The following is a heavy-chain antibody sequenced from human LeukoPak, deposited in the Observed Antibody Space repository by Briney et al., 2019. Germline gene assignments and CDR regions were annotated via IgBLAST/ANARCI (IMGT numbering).Heavy chain of an antibody. CDR2: INPNSGGT. CDR3: ARVGSPVLRFLEWFFDY. J-gene: IGHJ4*02. V-gene: IGHV1-2*02. Sequence: ASVKVSCKASGYTFTGYYMHWVRQAPGQGLEWMGWINPNSGGTNYAQKFQGTVTMTRDTSISTAYMELSRLRSDDTAVYYCARVGSPVLRFLEWFFDYWGQGTLVTVSS. D-gene: IGHD3-3*01. CDR1: GYTFTGYY.